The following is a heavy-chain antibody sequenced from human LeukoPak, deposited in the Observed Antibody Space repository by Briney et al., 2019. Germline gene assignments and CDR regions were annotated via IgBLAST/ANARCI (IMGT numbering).Heavy chain of an antibody. CDR3: AKVRGSYGGNSELDWFDP. J-gene: IGHJ5*02. Sequence: PGGSLRLSCAASGFTLSIHAMGWVRQAPGKGLEWVSSITGSGGSTYYADSVKGRFTISRDNSKNTLYLQMNSLRAEDTAVYYCAKVRGSYGGNSELDWFDPWGQGTLVTVSS. CDR2: ITGSGGST. D-gene: IGHD4-17*01. CDR1: GFTLSIHA. V-gene: IGHV3-23*01.